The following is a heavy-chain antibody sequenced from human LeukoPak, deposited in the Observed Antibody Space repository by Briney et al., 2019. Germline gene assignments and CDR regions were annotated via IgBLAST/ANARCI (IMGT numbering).Heavy chain of an antibody. J-gene: IGHJ6*03. CDR3: ARDGRYDILSGSRYYMDV. V-gene: IGHV4-4*07. CDR1: GGSISSYY. D-gene: IGHD3-9*01. CDR2: IYTSGST. Sequence: SETLSLTCTVSGGSISSYYWSWIRQPAGKGLEWIGRIYTSGSTNYNPSLKSRVTMSVDTSKNQFSLKLSSVTAADTAVYYCARDGRYDILSGSRYYMDVWGKGTTVTISS.